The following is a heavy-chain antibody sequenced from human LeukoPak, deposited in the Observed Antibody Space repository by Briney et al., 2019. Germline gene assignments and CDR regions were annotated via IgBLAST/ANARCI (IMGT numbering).Heavy chain of an antibody. CDR1: GYTFTTYG. D-gene: IGHD6-19*01. CDR3: ARDGAVAAVFDY. J-gene: IGHJ4*02. CDR2: ISPYNGDT. Sequence: ASVKVSCEASGYTFTTYGVTWVRQAPGQGLEWMGWISPYNGDTNYAQNLQGRVTLTTDTSTSTAYMELRSLRSDDTAVYYCARDGAVAAVFDYWGQGTLVTVSS. V-gene: IGHV1-18*01.